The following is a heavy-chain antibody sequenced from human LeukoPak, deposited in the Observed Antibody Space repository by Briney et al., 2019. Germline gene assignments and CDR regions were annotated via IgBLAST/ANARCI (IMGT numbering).Heavy chain of an antibody. V-gene: IGHV4-39*07. CDR3: ARAEVNSSGYLDY. CDR1: GGSISSSSYY. J-gene: IGHJ4*02. Sequence: SETLSLTCTVSGGSISSSSYYWGWIRQPPGKGLEWIGSIYYSGSTYYNPSLKSRVTISVDTSKNQFSLKLSSVTAADTAVYYCARAEVNSSGYLDYWGQGTLVTVSS. D-gene: IGHD3-22*01. CDR2: IYYSGST.